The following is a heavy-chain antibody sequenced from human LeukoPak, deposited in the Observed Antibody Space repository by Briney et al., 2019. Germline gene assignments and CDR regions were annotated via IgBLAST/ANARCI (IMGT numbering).Heavy chain of an antibody. CDR1: GFTFSSYW. V-gene: IGHV3-74*01. D-gene: IGHD5-18*01. Sequence: PGGSLRLSCAASGFTFSSYWMHWVRQAPGKGLVWVSRINRDGSSTTYADSVEGRFTISRDNAKNTLYLQMNSLRAEDTAVYYCARDRGYSYGSDYWGQGTLVTVSS. J-gene: IGHJ4*02. CDR2: INRDGSST. CDR3: ARDRGYSYGSDY.